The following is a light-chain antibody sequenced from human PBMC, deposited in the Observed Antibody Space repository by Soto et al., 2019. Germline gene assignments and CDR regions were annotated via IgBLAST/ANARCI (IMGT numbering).Light chain of an antibody. J-gene: IGKJ1*01. CDR1: ESVDSN. Sequence: IVLTQSPATLSVSPGERVTRSCMASESVDSNLAWYQQKPGQAPRLLIYGASTRATDMPATFRGRGSWTAFTLTISSLQSEDFAVYYGQQYKNWPRTFGQGAKVEIK. CDR2: GAS. V-gene: IGKV3-15*01. CDR3: QQYKNWPRT.